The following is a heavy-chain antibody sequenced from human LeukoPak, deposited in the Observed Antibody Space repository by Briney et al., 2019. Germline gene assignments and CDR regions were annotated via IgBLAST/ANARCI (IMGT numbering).Heavy chain of an antibody. CDR1: GGSISSSNW. Sequence: SGTLSLTCAVSGGSISSSNWWSWVRQPPGKGLEWIGEIYHSGSTNYNPSLKSRVTISVDKSKNQFSLKMSSVTAADTAVYYCARKGYSSPYYFDYWGQGTLVTVSS. J-gene: IGHJ4*02. CDR2: IYHSGST. CDR3: ARKGYSSPYYFDY. D-gene: IGHD3-22*01. V-gene: IGHV4-4*02.